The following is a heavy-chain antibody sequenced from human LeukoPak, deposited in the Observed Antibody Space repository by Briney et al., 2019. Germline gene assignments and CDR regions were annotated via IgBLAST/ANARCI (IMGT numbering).Heavy chain of an antibody. Sequence: ASVKVSCKASGYTFTSYYMHWVRQAPGQGLEWMRIINPSGGSTSYAQKFRGRVTMTRDTSTSTVYMELSSLRSEDTAVYYCARDLVYYYDSSGYTQADAFDIWGQGTMVTVSS. CDR2: INPSGGST. J-gene: IGHJ3*02. CDR1: GYTFTSYY. D-gene: IGHD3-22*01. V-gene: IGHV1-46*03. CDR3: ARDLVYYYDSSGYTQADAFDI.